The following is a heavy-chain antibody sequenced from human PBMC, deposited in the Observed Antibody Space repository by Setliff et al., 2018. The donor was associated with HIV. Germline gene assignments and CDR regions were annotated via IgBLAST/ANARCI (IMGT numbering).Heavy chain of an antibody. CDR2: FDPQDGET. J-gene: IGHJ4*01. D-gene: IGHD5-12*01. Sequence: ASVKVSCKVSGFTLNEVSIHWVRQAPGKGLEWMGYFDPQDGETVYAQKFQGRVTMTEDTSTDTAYMELSGLRSEDTAVYYCAIEGAGGWLRPMPDYWGHGTLVTVSS. V-gene: IGHV1-24*01. CDR3: AIEGAGGWLRPMPDY. CDR1: GFTLNEVS.